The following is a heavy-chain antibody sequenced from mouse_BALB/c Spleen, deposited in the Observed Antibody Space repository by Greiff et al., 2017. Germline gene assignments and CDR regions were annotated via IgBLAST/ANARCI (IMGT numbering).Heavy chain of an antibody. Sequence: VQGVESGAELMKPGASVKISCKATGYTFSSYWIEWVKQRPGHGLEWIGEILPGSGSTNYNEKFKGKATFTADTSSNTAYMQLSSLTSEDSAVYYCARGTARATAWFAYWGQGTLVTVSA. D-gene: IGHD3-2*01. CDR3: ARGTARATAWFAY. J-gene: IGHJ3*01. V-gene: IGHV1-9*01. CDR2: ILPGSGST. CDR1: GYTFSSYW.